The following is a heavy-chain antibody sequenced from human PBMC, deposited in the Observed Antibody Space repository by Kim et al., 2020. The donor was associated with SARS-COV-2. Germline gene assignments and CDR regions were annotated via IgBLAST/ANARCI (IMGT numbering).Heavy chain of an antibody. D-gene: IGHD6-13*01. Sequence: GGSLRLSCAASGFTFSSYDMHWVRQATGKGLDWVSAIGTAGDTYYPGSVKGRFTISRENAKNSLYLQMNSLRAGDTAVYYCATGQQQLVRRNYYYYMDVWGKGTTVTVSS. CDR2: IGTAGDT. V-gene: IGHV3-13*01. CDR1: GFTFSSYD. J-gene: IGHJ6*03. CDR3: ATGQQQLVRRNYYYYMDV.